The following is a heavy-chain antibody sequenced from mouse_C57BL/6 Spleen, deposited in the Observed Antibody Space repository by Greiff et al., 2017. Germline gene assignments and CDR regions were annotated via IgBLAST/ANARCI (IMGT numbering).Heavy chain of an antibody. V-gene: IGHV1-82*01. J-gene: IGHJ1*03. Sequence: QVQLQQSGPELVKPGASVKISCKASGYAFSSSWMNWVKQRPGKGLEWIGRIYPGDGDTNYNGKFKGKATLTADKSSSTAYMQLSSLTSEDSAVYFCARGRGYGTVSYFGVWGTGTTVTVSS. D-gene: IGHD2-1*01. CDR1: GYAFSSSW. CDR2: IYPGDGDT. CDR3: ARGRGYGTVSYFGV.